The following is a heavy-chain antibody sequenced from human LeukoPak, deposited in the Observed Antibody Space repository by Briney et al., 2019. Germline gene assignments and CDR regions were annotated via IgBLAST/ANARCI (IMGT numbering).Heavy chain of an antibody. V-gene: IGHV3-9*01. CDR1: GFTFDDYA. Sequence: PGGSLRLSCAASGFTFDDYAMHWVRQAPGKGLEWVSGISWNSGSIGHADSVKGRFTISRDNAKNSLYLQMNSLRAEDTALYYCAKVDSSLFPAFDIWGQGTMVTVSS. CDR3: AKVDSSLFPAFDI. CDR2: ISWNSGSI. J-gene: IGHJ3*02. D-gene: IGHD6-13*01.